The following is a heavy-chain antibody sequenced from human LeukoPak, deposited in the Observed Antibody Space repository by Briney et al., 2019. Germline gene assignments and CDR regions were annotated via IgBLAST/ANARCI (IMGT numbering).Heavy chain of an antibody. D-gene: IGHD5-18*01. CDR2: ISPNSGGT. J-gene: IGHJ4*02. Sequence: ASVKVSCKASGYTFTGYYMHWVRQAPRQGLEWMGWISPNSGGTNYAQKFQGRVTMTRDTSISTAYMELSRLRSDDTAVYYCARRGRDTAMVDYWGQGTLVTVSS. V-gene: IGHV1-2*02. CDR3: ARRGRDTAMVDY. CDR1: GYTFTGYY.